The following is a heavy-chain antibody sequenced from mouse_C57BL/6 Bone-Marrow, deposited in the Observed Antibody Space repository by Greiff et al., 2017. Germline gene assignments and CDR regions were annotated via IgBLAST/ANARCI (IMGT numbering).Heavy chain of an antibody. CDR1: GYTFTDYY. CDR2: IFPGSGST. CDR3: ARIPQDCRSKYYFGY. Sequence: VQLQQSGPELVKPGASVKISCKASGYTFTDYYINWVKQRPGKGLEWIGWIFPGSGSTYYNEQFKGKATLTVDNSSSTAYMFLSSLTSEDSAVYFCARIPQDCRSKYYFGYSGQDTTRSLS. D-gene: IGHD3-2*02. J-gene: IGHJ2*01. V-gene: IGHV1-75*01.